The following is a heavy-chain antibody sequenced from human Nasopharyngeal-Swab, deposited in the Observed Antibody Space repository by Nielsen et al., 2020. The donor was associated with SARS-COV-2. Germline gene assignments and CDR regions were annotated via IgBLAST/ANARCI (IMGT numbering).Heavy chain of an antibody. J-gene: IGHJ6*02. Sequence: GESLKIYCAASGFTFSSYAMSWVPQAPGKGPGWVSIISGNDNTTYYAESVKDRFTISRDNSKNTLYLQTNSLRVEDTDVYYCAKAPYLRGLDVWGQGTTVTVSS. CDR3: AKAPYLRGLDV. V-gene: IGHV3-23*01. CDR1: GFTFSSYA. CDR2: ISGNDNTT. D-gene: IGHD2-21*01.